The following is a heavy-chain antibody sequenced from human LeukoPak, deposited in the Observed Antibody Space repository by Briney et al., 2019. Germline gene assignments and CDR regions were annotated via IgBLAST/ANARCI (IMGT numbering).Heavy chain of an antibody. CDR3: ATHTRPLVGANDGDDY. D-gene: IGHD1-26*01. J-gene: IGHJ4*02. V-gene: IGHV3-30-3*01. Sequence: PGGSLRLSCAASGFTFSSYAMHWVRQAPGKGLEWVAVISYDGSNKYYADSVKGRFTISRDNSKNTLYLQMNSLRAEDTAVYYCATHTRPLVGANDGDDYWGQGTLVTVSS. CDR2: ISYDGSNK. CDR1: GFTFSSYA.